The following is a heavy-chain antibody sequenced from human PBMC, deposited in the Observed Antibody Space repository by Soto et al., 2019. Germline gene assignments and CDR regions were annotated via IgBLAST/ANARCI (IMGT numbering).Heavy chain of an antibody. V-gene: IGHV4-59*01. CDR2: IYYSGST. J-gene: IGHJ4*02. CDR3: ARGGSSSEPLDY. Sequence: PSETLSLTCTVSGGSISNNYGSWIRQPPGKGLEWIGYIYYSGSTNYNPSLKSRVTISVDTSKTQFSLKLSSVTAADTAVYYCARGGSSSEPLDYWGQGTLVTVSS. CDR1: GGSISNNY. D-gene: IGHD6-13*01.